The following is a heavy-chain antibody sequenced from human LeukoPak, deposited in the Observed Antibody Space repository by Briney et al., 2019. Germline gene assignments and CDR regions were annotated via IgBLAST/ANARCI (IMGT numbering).Heavy chain of an antibody. CDR2: IYHSGST. CDR3: ASEMATMD. D-gene: IGHD5-24*01. Sequence: SETLSLACTVSGGSISSGGYYWSWIRQPPGKGLEWIGYIYHSGSTNYNPSLKSRVTISVDTSKNQFSLKLSSVTAADTAVYYCASEMATMDWGQGTLVTVSS. CDR1: GGSISSGGYY. V-gene: IGHV4-30-2*01. J-gene: IGHJ4*02.